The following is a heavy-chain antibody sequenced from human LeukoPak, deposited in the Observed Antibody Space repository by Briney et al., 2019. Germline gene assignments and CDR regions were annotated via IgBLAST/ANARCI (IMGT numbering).Heavy chain of an antibody. V-gene: IGHV1-18*01. CDR2: ISAYNGNT. CDR1: GYTFTSYG. D-gene: IGHD3-3*01. CDR3: ARARHIVSSDFWSGYFYFDY. Sequence: ASVKVSCKAFGYTFTSYGISWVRQAPGQGLEWMGWISAYNGNTNYAQKLQGRVTMTTDTSTSTAYMELRSLRSDDTAVYYCARARHIVSSDFWSGYFYFDYWGQGTLVTVSS. J-gene: IGHJ4*02.